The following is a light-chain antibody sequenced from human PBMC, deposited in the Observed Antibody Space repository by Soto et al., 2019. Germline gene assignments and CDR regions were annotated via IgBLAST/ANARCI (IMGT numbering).Light chain of an antibody. CDR2: DAS. V-gene: IGKV3D-20*02. Sequence: EIVLTQSPGTLSLSPWGRATLSCRASQSVSSSYLAWYQQKPGQAPRLLIYDASNRATGIPARFSGSGSGTDFTLTISSLEPEDFAVYYCQQRSNWITFGQGTRLE. CDR1: QSVSSSY. CDR3: QQRSNWIT. J-gene: IGKJ5*01.